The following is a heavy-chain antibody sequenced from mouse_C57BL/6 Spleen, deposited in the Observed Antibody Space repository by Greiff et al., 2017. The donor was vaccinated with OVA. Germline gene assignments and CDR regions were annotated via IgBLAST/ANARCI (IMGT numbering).Heavy chain of an antibody. CDR3: AREFPTVPADYAMDY. Sequence: VHVKQSVAELVRPGASVKLSCTASGFNIKNTYMHWVKQRPEQGLEWIGRIDPANGNTKYAPKFQGKATITADTSSNTAYLQLSSLTSEDTAIYYCAREFPTVPADYAMDYWGQGTSVTVSS. CDR1: GFNIKNTY. D-gene: IGHD1-1*01. V-gene: IGHV14-3*01. J-gene: IGHJ4*01. CDR2: IDPANGNT.